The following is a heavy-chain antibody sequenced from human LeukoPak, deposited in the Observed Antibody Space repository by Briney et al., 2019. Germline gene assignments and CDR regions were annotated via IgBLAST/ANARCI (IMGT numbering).Heavy chain of an antibody. V-gene: IGHV3-21*06. J-gene: IGHJ4*02. CDR2: ISSRSSYI. CDR3: ARDDEGATTFIDY. Sequence: GGSLRLSCAASGFTFSSYSMNWVRQAPGKGLEWVSSISSRSSYIYYADSVKGRFTISRDNVKNSLYLQMNSLRAEDTAVYYCARDDEGATTFIDYWGQGTLVTVPS. CDR1: GFTFSSYS. D-gene: IGHD1-26*01.